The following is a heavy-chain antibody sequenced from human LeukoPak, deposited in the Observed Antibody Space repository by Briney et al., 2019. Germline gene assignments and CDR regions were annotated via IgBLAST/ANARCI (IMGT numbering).Heavy chain of an antibody. Sequence: GASVKVSCKASGYTFTGYYMHWVRQAPGQGLEWMGWINPNSGGTNYAQKFQGRVTMTRDTSISTAYMELSRLRSDDTAVYYCARVSAQLGGYNWFDPWGQGTLVTVSS. V-gene: IGHV1-2*02. J-gene: IGHJ5*02. CDR3: ARVSAQLGGYNWFDP. CDR1: GYTFTGYY. D-gene: IGHD6-6*01. CDR2: INPNSGGT.